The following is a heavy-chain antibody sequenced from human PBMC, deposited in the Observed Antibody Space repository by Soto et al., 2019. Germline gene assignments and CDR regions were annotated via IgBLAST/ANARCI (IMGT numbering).Heavy chain of an antibody. V-gene: IGHV1-2*02. D-gene: IGHD2-2*01. Sequence: ASVKVSCKASGYTFTGYYVHWVREAPGQGLEWMGWINPETGGTSYAQKFQGRVTLSRDTSINTAYLEVSRLRFDDAAVYFCARESYQVLSDGMDVWGQGTTVTVSS. CDR1: GYTFTGYY. CDR2: INPETGGT. J-gene: IGHJ6*02. CDR3: ARESYQVLSDGMDV.